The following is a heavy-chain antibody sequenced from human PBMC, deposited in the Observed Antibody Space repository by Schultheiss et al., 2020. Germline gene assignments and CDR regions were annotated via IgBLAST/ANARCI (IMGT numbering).Heavy chain of an antibody. CDR3: ARGSRRQCVFLYYDYIWGSYRYLYYFDY. Sequence: SETLSLTCTVSGGSISSGSYYWSWIRQPAGKGLEWIGRIYTSGSTNYNPSLKSRVTISVDTSKNQFSLKLSSVTAADTAVYYCARGSRRQCVFLYYDYIWGSYRYLYYFDYWGQGTLGTVS. V-gene: IGHV4-61*02. D-gene: IGHD3-16*02. CDR1: GGSISSGSYY. J-gene: IGHJ4*02. CDR2: IYTSGST.